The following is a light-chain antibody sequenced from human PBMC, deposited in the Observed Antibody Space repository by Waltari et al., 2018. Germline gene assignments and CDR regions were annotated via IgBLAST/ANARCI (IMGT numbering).Light chain of an antibody. V-gene: IGLV4-69*01. CDR1: RGPSSNI. J-gene: IGLJ3*02. Sequence: LVLTQSPSASASLGASVRPTCTLARGPSSNIIAWHHPQPEKGPRYFMKVNSDGSHSKGDESPDRFAGYCSGAERYLTISRVQSEDEADYYCQSGGHGTWVFGGGTKLTVL. CDR3: QSGGHGTWV. CDR2: VNSDGSH.